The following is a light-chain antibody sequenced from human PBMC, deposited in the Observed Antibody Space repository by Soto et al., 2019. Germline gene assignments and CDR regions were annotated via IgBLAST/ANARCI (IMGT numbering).Light chain of an antibody. CDR2: AAS. V-gene: IGKV3-20*01. CDR3: QQYGSSPQA. Sequence: EIVLTQSPGTLSLSPGERATLSCRASHIISSSYLAWYQQKPGQTPRLLIYAASSRATGIPDRFSGSGSGTDFTLTITRLEPEDFAVYYCQQYGSSPQAFGQGTKVDI. J-gene: IGKJ1*01. CDR1: HIISSSY.